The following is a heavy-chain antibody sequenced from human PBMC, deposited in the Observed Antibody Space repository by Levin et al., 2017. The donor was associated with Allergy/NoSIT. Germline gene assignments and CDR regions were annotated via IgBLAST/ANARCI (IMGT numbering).Heavy chain of an antibody. D-gene: IGHD6-6*01. Sequence: PSQTLSLTCPVSGGSISSTSHHWGWVRQPPGKGLEWIGSIYYTGTTYYRPSLRGRVTISVDTSKNQFSLKLTSVTAADTAMYYCAGEYSSSCTYWGQGTLVTVSS. CDR2: IYYTGTT. V-gene: IGHV4-39*07. CDR3: AGEYSSSCTY. J-gene: IGHJ4*02. CDR1: GGSISSTSHH.